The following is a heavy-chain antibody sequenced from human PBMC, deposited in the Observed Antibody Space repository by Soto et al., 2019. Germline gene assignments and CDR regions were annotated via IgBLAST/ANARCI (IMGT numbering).Heavy chain of an antibody. CDR2: ISTYNGNT. J-gene: IGHJ6*02. Sequence: ASVKVSCKASGYTFTSYGISWVRQAPGQGLEWVGWISTYNGNTNYVQKLQGRVTMTTDTSTSTAYMELSRLRSDDTAVYYCARDRHLNLRGYSYGSVPRYYGMDVWGQGTTVTVSS. CDR3: ARDRHLNLRGYSYGSVPRYYGMDV. CDR1: GYTFTSYG. D-gene: IGHD5-18*01. V-gene: IGHV1-18*01.